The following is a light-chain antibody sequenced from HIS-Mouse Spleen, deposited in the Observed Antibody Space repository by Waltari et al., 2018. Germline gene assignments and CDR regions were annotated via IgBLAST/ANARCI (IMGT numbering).Light chain of an antibody. V-gene: IGLV1-44*01. J-gene: IGLJ2*01. Sequence: QSVLTQPPSASGTPGQRVTISCSGSSSNIGSNTVNWYQQLPGTAPKLLIYSNNRRPSGVPDRFSGSKSGPSASLAISGLQSEDEADYYCAAWDDSLNGPVFGGGTKLTVL. CDR1: SSNIGSNT. CDR3: AAWDDSLNGPV. CDR2: SNN.